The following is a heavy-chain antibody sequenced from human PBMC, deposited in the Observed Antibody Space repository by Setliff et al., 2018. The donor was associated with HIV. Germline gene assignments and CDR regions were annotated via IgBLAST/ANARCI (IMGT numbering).Heavy chain of an antibody. CDR1: GDSISSGNYY. CDR3: ARGAGYYYDRSEYYTGNGFDM. CDR2: ITNTGAT. V-gene: IGHV4-61*02. Sequence: SETLSLTCTVSGDSISSGNYYWTWIRQPAGKALEWIGRITNTGATEYNPSLKSRVTVSADTSKNQFSLKLTSVTAADTAVYYCARGAGYYYDRSEYYTGNGFDMWGQGTMVTVSS. J-gene: IGHJ3*02. D-gene: IGHD3-22*01.